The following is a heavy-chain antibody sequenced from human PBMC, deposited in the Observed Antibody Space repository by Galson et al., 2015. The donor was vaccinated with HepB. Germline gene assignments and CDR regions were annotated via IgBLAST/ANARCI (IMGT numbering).Heavy chain of an antibody. CDR1: GFSFSNFG. Sequence: SLRLSCAASGFSFSNFGMHWVRQAPGKGLEWVTVISYDGTEKYYADSVKGRITISRDNSKNTLYLQMNSLRAEDTAVYYCAKRSSQLWFDPWGQGTTVTVPS. D-gene: IGHD5-24*01. CDR3: AKRSSQLWFDP. J-gene: IGHJ5*01. CDR2: ISYDGTEK. V-gene: IGHV3-30*18.